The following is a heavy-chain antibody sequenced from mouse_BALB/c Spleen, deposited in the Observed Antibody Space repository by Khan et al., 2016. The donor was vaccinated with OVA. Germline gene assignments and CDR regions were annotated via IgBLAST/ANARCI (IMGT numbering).Heavy chain of an antibody. CDR2: IDPANANT. Sequence: VQLKQSGAELVKPGASVKLSCTASGFNIKDTYIHWVKQRPEQGLEWIGRIDPANANTKYDPKFQDKATITADTSSNTAYLKLSSLTSEDTAVYYCARNDGYDVDYWGQGTTLTVSS. CDR1: GFNIKDTY. D-gene: IGHD2-2*01. CDR3: ARNDGYDVDY. J-gene: IGHJ2*01. V-gene: IGHV14-3*02.